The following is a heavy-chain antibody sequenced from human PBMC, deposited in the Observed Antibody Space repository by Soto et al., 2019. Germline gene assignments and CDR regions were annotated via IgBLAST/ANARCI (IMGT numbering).Heavy chain of an antibody. CDR1: GGSISSSNW. D-gene: IGHD3-22*01. CDR2: IYHSGST. Sequence: SETLSLTCAVSGGSISSSNWWSWVRQPPGKGLEWIVEIYHSGSTNYNPSLKSRVTISVDKSKNQFSLKLSSVTAADTAVYYCARVIEVDSTFDYWGQGTLVTVSS. V-gene: IGHV4-4*02. CDR3: ARVIEVDSTFDY. J-gene: IGHJ4*02.